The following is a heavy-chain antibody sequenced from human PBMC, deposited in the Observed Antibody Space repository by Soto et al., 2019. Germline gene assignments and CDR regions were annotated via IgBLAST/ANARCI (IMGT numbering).Heavy chain of an antibody. Sequence: WGSLRLFCASSGFSFSIYWMHWVRQAPGKGLVLVSRINSDGSSAVYADSVKGRFTISRDNAKNKLFLQMNILRTEDTAVYYCARDPDPIGWYDYWGQGTLVTFSS. D-gene: IGHD6-19*01. CDR3: ARDPDPIGWYDY. J-gene: IGHJ4*02. CDR2: INSDGSSA. V-gene: IGHV3-74*01. CDR1: GFSFSIYW.